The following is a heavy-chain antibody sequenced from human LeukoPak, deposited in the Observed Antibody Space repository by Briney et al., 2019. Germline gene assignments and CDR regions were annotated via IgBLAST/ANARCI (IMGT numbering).Heavy chain of an antibody. V-gene: IGHV4-39*01. Sequence: PSETLSLTCTVSGGSISSSSYYWGWIRQPPGKGLEWIASIYYSGSTYYNPSLKSRVTISVDTSNNQFSLKLSSVTAADTAVYHCARHSLGVPATLLDYWGRGTLVTVSS. J-gene: IGHJ4*02. D-gene: IGHD2-15*01. CDR2: IYYSGST. CDR3: ARHSLGVPATLLDY. CDR1: GGSISSSSYY.